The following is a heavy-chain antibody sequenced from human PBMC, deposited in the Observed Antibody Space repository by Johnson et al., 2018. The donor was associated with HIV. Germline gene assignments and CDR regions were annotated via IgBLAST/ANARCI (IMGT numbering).Heavy chain of an antibody. CDR2: IKQDGSET. J-gene: IGHJ3*02. V-gene: IGHV3-7*04. CDR1: GFTFSSYW. CDR3: ARYPIRDDAFDI. Sequence: VQLVESGGGLVQPGGSLRLSCAASGFTFSSYWMSWVRQAPGRGLEWLANIKQDGSETYYVASVKGRFTISRDNAKNSLYLQMNSLRGEDAAMYYCARYPIRDDAFDIWGQGTRVTVSS.